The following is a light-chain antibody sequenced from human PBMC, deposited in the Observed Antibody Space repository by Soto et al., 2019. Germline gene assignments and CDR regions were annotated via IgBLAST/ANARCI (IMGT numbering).Light chain of an antibody. Sequence: DLQMTQSPSTLSASVGDRVTITCRASQTISNWLAWYQQKPGKAPKLLIYDASSLESGVPSRFSGSGSGTEFTLTIRSLQPDDFATYYCQQYNSYWRTFGQGTKVEIK. J-gene: IGKJ1*01. CDR1: QTISNW. CDR2: DAS. V-gene: IGKV1-5*01. CDR3: QQYNSYWRT.